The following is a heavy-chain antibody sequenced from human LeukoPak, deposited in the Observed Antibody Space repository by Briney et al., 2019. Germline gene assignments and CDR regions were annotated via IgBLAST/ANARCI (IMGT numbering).Heavy chain of an antibody. CDR3: STQGSSDY. V-gene: IGHV3-30*02. Sequence: GGSLRLSCAASGFTFCSYGMHWVRQAPGKGLEWVAFIRYDGSNKYYADSVKGRFTISRDNSKNTLYLQMNSLRAEDTAVYYCSTQGSSDYWGQGTLVTVSS. CDR2: IRYDGSNK. J-gene: IGHJ4*02. D-gene: IGHD1-1*01. CDR1: GFTFCSYG.